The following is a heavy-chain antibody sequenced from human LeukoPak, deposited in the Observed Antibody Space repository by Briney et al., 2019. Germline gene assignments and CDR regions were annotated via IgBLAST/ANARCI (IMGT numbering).Heavy chain of an antibody. CDR2: INSGGNSK. CDR3: ARGHIVVVPSVGNWFDP. Sequence: GGSLRLSCAASGFSFSDYYMSWIRQAPGKGLEWVSDINSGGNSKYYADSVKGRFTISRDNAKNSLYLQMNSLRAKDTAVYYCARGHIVVVPSVGNWFDPWGQGALVTVSS. J-gene: IGHJ5*02. V-gene: IGHV3-11*04. D-gene: IGHD2-2*01. CDR1: GFSFSDYY.